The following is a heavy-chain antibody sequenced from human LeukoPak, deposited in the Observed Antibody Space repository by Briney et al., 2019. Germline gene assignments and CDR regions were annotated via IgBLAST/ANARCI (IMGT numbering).Heavy chain of an antibody. D-gene: IGHD3-22*01. CDR1: GFTVSTNF. Sequence: PGGSLRLSCGAAGFTVSTNFMGWVRQPPGKGLEWVSVIYSSGSTYYADSVKGRFTISRDSSKNTLFLQMNSLRAEDTALYYCASLSSGYYPPFDYWGQGTLVTVSS. CDR3: ASLSSGYYPPFDY. J-gene: IGHJ4*02. V-gene: IGHV3-53*01. CDR2: IYSSGST.